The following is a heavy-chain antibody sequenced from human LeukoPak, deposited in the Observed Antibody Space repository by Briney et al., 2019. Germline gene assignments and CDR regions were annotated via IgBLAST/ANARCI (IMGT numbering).Heavy chain of an antibody. J-gene: IGHJ4*02. CDR3: ARDVGEGYCSGGSCSDY. V-gene: IGHV1-18*01. Sequence: ASVKVSCKASGYTFTNYAISWVRQAPGQGLEWMGWISGYNGKTNHAQKLQGRVTMTTDTSTSTVYMDLRSLRSDDTAVYYCARDVGEGYCSGGSCSDYWGQGTLVTVSS. CDR1: GYTFTNYA. CDR2: ISGYNGKT. D-gene: IGHD2-15*01.